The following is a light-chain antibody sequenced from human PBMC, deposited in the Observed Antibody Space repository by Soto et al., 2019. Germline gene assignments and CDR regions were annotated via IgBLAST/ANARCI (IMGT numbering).Light chain of an antibody. CDR1: QSVRSY. V-gene: IGKV3D-15*01. J-gene: IGKJ5*01. CDR2: GAP. Sequence: EIVLTQSPATLSLSPGERATLSCRASQSVRSYLAWYQQKPGQAPRLLIHGAPNRATGIPARFSGSGSGTEFTLTISSLQSEDFAVYYCQQYHNWPITFGQGTRLEIK. CDR3: QQYHNWPIT.